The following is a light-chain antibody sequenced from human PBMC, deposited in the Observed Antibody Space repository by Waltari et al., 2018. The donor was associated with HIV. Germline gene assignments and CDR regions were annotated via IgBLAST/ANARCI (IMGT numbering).Light chain of an antibody. V-gene: IGLV1-44*01. J-gene: IGLJ1*01. CDR1: NSNLGIDV. Sequence: QSVLTQPHSASGTPGQRVIIPCSGSNSNLGIDVVHWYPQLPGTAPKLLIYGDNERPSGVPDRFSGSKSGASASLAISDLQSEDEAEYYCAAWDARLNEYLFGTGTKVTVL. CDR2: GDN. CDR3: AAWDARLNEYL.